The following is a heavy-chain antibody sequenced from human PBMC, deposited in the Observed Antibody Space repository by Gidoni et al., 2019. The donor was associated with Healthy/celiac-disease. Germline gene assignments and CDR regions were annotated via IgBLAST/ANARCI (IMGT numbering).Heavy chain of an antibody. V-gene: IGHV3-9*01. J-gene: IGHJ4*02. D-gene: IGHD5-12*01. Sequence: EVQLVESGGGLVQPGRSLRLSCAASGFTFDDYAMHWVRQAPGKGLEWVSGISWNSGSIGYADSVKGRFTISRDNAKNSLYLQMNSLRAEDTALYYCAKGPPLGRDGYTSPFDYWGQGTLVTVSS. CDR1: GFTFDDYA. CDR3: AKGPPLGRDGYTSPFDY. CDR2: ISWNSGSI.